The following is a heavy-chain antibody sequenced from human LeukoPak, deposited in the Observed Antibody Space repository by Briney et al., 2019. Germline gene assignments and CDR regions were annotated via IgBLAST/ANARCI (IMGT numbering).Heavy chain of an antibody. J-gene: IGHJ5*02. CDR2: IYHSGST. CDR3: ARTHYCSSTSCYGGFDP. CDR1: GGSISSGGYY. Sequence: SETLSLTCTVSGGSISSGGYYWSWIRQPPGKGLEWIGYIYHSGSTYYNPSLKSRVTISVDRSKNQFSLKLSSVTAADTAVYYCARTHYCSSTSCYGGFDPWGQGTLVTVSS. V-gene: IGHV4-30-2*01. D-gene: IGHD2-2*01.